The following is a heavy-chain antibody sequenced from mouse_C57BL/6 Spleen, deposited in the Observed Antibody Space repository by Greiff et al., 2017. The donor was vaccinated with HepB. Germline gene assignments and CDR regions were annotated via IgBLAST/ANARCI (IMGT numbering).Heavy chain of an antibody. CDR2: INPNNGGT. J-gene: IGHJ3*01. D-gene: IGHD2-4*01. V-gene: IGHV1-22*01. CDR3: ARRNYDHGGFAY. Sequence: EVQLRQSGPELVKPGASVKMSCKASGYTFTDYNMHWVKQSHGKSLEWIGYINPNNGGTSYNQKFKGKATLTVNKSSSTAYMELRSLTSEDSAVYYCARRNYDHGGFAYWGQGTLVTVSA. CDR1: GYTFTDYN.